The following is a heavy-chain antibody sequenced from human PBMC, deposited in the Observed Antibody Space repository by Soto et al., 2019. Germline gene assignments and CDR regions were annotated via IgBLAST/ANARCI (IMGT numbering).Heavy chain of an antibody. CDR2: IWHHGGNK. Sequence: QMQLEESGGGVVQPGRSLRLSCVASGFTFSHYGMHWVRQAPGKGLEWVAVIWHHGGNKYYADSVKGRLTISRDNARNTLYLEMNSLRGEDTRVYVCVSDETQLKRRPADGKAVWGRGTTVIDSS. D-gene: IGHD6-13*01. CDR3: VSDETQLKRRPADGKAV. CDR1: GFTFSHYG. V-gene: IGHV3-33*01. J-gene: IGHJ6*02.